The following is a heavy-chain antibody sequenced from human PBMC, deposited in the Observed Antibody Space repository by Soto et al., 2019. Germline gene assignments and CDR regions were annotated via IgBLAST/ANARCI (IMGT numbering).Heavy chain of an antibody. D-gene: IGHD3-3*01. CDR2: IIPTFGTA. CDR3: ARSPVGVVIMMGWFDP. CDR1: GGTFSSYA. Sequence: GASVKVSCKASGGTFSSYAISWVRQAPGQGLEWMGGIIPTFGTANYAQKFQGRVTITADKSTSTAYMELSSLRSEDTAVYYCARSPVGVVIMMGWFDPWGQGTLVTVSS. V-gene: IGHV1-69*06. J-gene: IGHJ5*02.